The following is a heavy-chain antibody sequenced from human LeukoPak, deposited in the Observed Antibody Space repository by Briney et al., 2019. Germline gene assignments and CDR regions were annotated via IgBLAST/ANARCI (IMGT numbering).Heavy chain of an antibody. D-gene: IGHD1-26*01. CDR2: INPSGGST. V-gene: IGHV1-46*01. CDR1: GYTFTSYY. Sequence: ASVKVSCKASGYTFTSYYMHWVRQAPGQGLEWMGIINPSGGSTSYAQKFQGRVTMTRDMSTSTVYMELSSLRSEDTAVYYCARDEGESGNYLGAIVDPWGQGTLVTVSS. J-gene: IGHJ5*02. CDR3: ARDEGESGNYLGAIVDP.